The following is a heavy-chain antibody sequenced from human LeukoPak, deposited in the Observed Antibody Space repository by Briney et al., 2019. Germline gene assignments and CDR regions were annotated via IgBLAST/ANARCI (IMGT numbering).Heavy chain of an antibody. J-gene: IGHJ6*03. CDR3: ARGGSGSYYYYYYYMDV. CDR2: INAGNGNT. D-gene: IGHD5-12*01. V-gene: IGHV1-3*01. Sequence: ASVKVSCKASGYTYTSYAMHWVRQAPGQRLEWMGWINAGNGNTKYSQKFQGRVTITRDTSASTAYMELSSLRSEDTAVYYCARGGSGSYYYYYYYMDVWGKGTRVTVSS. CDR1: GYTYTSYA.